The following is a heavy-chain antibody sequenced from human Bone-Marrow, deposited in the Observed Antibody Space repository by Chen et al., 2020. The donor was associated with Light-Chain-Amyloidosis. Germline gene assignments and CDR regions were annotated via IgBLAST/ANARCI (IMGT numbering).Heavy chain of an antibody. Sequence: EVQLEQSGPEVKKPGESLTISCKGSGYTFPNYWIGWVRQMPGKGLEWMGVIYPDDSDARYSPSFEGQVTISADKSITTAYLQLRSLKASDTAMYYCARRRDGYNFDYWGQGTLVTVSS. CDR2: IYPDDSDA. J-gene: IGHJ4*02. CDR1: GYTFPNYW. CDR3: ARRRDGYNFDY. V-gene: IGHV5-51*01. D-gene: IGHD5-12*01.